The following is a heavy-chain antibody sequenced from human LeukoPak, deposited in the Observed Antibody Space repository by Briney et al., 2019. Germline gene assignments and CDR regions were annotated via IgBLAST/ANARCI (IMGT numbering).Heavy chain of an antibody. D-gene: IGHD5-12*01. CDR1: GFSFSSYA. J-gene: IGHJ3*02. Sequence: PGGSLRISCAASGFSFSSYAMSWVRQAPGEGLEWVSGLSDSGGNTIYADSVKGRFTISRDNSKNPLYLQMNSLRAEDTALYYCAKDSRSGYDGGDAFDIWGQGTMVTVSS. CDR2: LSDSGGNT. CDR3: AKDSRSGYDGGDAFDI. V-gene: IGHV3-23*01.